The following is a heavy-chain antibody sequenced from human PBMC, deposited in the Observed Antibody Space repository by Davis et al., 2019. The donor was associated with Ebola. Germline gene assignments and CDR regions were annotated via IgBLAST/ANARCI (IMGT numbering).Heavy chain of an antibody. CDR2: IYPGDSDT. V-gene: IGHV5-51*01. D-gene: IGHD6-6*01. CDR1: GYSFTSYW. Sequence: GESLKISCKGSGYSFTSYWIGWVRQMPGKGLEWMGIIYPGDSDTRYSPSFQGQVTISADKSIRTAYLQWSSLKASDTAMYYCARQGTPYSSSSSYYYYYGMDVWGQGTTVTVSS. CDR3: ARQGTPYSSSSSYYYYYGMDV. J-gene: IGHJ6*02.